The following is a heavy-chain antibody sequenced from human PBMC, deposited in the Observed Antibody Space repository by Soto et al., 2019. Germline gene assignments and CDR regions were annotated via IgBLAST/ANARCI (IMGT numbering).Heavy chain of an antibody. Sequence: SETLSLTCAVSGYSISSGYYWGWIRQPPGKGLEWIGSIYHSGSTYYNPSLKSRVTISVDTSKNQFSLKLSSVTAADTAVYYCARARGPLVRGVFMPNWFAPWAQETRVTVSS. CDR2: IYHSGST. J-gene: IGHJ5*02. CDR3: ARARGPLVRGVFMPNWFAP. D-gene: IGHD3-10*01. CDR1: GYSISSGYY. V-gene: IGHV4-38-2*01.